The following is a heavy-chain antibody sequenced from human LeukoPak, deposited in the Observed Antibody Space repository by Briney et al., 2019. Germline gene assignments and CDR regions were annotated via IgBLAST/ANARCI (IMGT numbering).Heavy chain of an antibody. J-gene: IGHJ4*02. CDR2: INPTGGST. D-gene: IGHD1-26*01. V-gene: IGHV1-46*01. CDR3: AGLSGSYLYSDY. Sequence: ASVKVSCKASGYTSPSYFMHWVRQAPGQGLEWMGIINPTGGSTNYAQKFQGRVTITADESTSTAYMELSSLRSEDTAVYYCAGLSGSYLYSDYWGQGTLVTVSS. CDR1: GYTSPSYF.